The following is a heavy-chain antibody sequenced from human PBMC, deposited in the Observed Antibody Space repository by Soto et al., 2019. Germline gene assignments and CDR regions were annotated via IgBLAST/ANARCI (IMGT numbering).Heavy chain of an antibody. CDR3: ARDTHYYDSSGYYRDDAFDI. CDR2: ISAYNGNT. J-gene: IGHJ3*02. V-gene: IGHV1-18*04. D-gene: IGHD3-22*01. Sequence: ASVKVSCKASGYTFTSYGISWVRQAPGQGPEWMGWISAYNGNTNYAQKLQGRVTMTTDTSTSTAYMELRSLRSDDTAVYYCARDTHYYDSSGYYRDDAFDIWGQGTMVTVSS. CDR1: GYTFTSYG.